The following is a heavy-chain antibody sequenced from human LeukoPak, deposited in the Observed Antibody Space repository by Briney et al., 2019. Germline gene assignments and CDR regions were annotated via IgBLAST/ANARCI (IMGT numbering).Heavy chain of an antibody. CDR2: ISGSRDST. D-gene: IGHD4-17*01. Sequence: GGSLRLSCAASGFTFSSSAMSWVRQAPGKGLEWVSAISGSRDSTYYADSVKGRFTISRDNSKNTLYLQMDSLRAEDTAVYYCAKGDGDYAGFDPWGQGTLVTVSS. CDR3: AKGDGDYAGFDP. V-gene: IGHV3-23*01. J-gene: IGHJ5*02. CDR1: GFTFSSSA.